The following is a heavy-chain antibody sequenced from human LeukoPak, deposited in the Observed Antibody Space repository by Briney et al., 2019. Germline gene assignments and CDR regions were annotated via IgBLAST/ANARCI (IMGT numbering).Heavy chain of an antibody. V-gene: IGHV4-59*01. D-gene: IGHD6-13*01. CDR2: IYYSGST. CDR1: GGSFSGYY. Sequence: PSETLSLTCAVYGGSFSGYYWSWIRQPPGKGLEWIGYIYYSGSTNYNPSLKSRVTISVDTSKNQFSLKLSSATAADTAVYYCARRYSSSRGFDYWGQGTLVAVSS. CDR3: ARRYSSSRGFDY. J-gene: IGHJ4*02.